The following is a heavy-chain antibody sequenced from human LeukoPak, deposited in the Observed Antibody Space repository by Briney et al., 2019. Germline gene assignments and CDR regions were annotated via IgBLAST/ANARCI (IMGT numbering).Heavy chain of an antibody. Sequence: SETLSLTCTVSGGSISSYYWSWIRQPPGKGLEWIGYIYYSGSTNYNPSLKSRVTISVDTSKNQFSLKLSSVTAADTAVYYCARGGYYDFWSGYRYYYYYYMDVWGKGTTVTVSS. CDR1: GGSISSYY. CDR3: ARGGYYDFWSGYRYYYYYYMDV. V-gene: IGHV4-59*01. D-gene: IGHD3-3*01. CDR2: IYYSGST. J-gene: IGHJ6*03.